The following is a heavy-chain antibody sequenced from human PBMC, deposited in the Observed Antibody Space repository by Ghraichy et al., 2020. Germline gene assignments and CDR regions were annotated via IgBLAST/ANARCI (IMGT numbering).Heavy chain of an antibody. CDR1: GFIFSNYA. J-gene: IGHJ4*02. V-gene: IGHV3-23*01. CDR2: ILGTGDGT. D-gene: IGHD2-21*01. CDR3: AKVDCGVAGCRRIDY. Sequence: LSLTCAASGFIFSNYAMSWVRQAPGQGLEWVSSILGTGDGTDYTDSVKGRVTISRDNSRNMLYLQMNSLRVEDTAVYYCAKVDCGVAGCRRIDYWGQGTLVTVSS.